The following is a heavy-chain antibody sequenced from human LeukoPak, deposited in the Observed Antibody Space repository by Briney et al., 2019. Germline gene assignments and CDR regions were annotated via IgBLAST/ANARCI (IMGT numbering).Heavy chain of an antibody. CDR1: GFTFRDYY. D-gene: IGHD3-22*01. Sequence: GGPLRLPCAASGFTFRDYYLSWLPQAPGKALVWGSYTSSGSSTIYYAHPVKGRFTIHRDNAKNSLYLQMNSLRAEDTGVYYCARVMYYYDSSGQTHYFDYWGQGTLVTVSS. CDR3: ARVMYYYDSSGQTHYFDY. J-gene: IGHJ4*02. V-gene: IGHV3-11*04. CDR2: TSSGSSTI.